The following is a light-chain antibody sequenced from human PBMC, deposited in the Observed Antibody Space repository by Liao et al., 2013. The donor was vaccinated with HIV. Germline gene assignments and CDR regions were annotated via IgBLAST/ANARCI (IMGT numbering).Light chain of an antibody. Sequence: SYVLTQPPSVSVAPGKTARITCGGNNIGSKSVHWYQQKPGQAPVLVIYYDSDRPSGIPERFSGSNSGNTATLTISRVEAGDEADYYCQVWDSSSDHPGV. CDR2: YDS. J-gene: IGLJ3*02. CDR3: QVWDSSSDHPGV. CDR1: NIGSKS. V-gene: IGLV3-21*04.